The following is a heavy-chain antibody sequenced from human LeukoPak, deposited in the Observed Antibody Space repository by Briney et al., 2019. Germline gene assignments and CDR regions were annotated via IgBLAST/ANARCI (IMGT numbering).Heavy chain of an antibody. Sequence: ASVKVSCKASGYTFTSYGISWVRQAPGQGLEWMGWISAYNGNTNYAQKLQGRVTMTTDTSTSTAYMELRSLRSDDTAVYYCARDPRYCSGGSCYLGRENAFDIWGQGTMVTVSS. D-gene: IGHD2-15*01. CDR2: ISAYNGNT. J-gene: IGHJ3*02. V-gene: IGHV1-18*01. CDR3: ARDPRYCSGGSCYLGRENAFDI. CDR1: GYTFTSYG.